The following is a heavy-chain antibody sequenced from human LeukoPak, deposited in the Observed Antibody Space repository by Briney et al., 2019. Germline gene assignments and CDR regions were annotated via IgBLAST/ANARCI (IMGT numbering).Heavy chain of an antibody. CDR2: ISAYNGNT. CDR3: ARGPYGDYVIDYYYGMDV. D-gene: IGHD4-17*01. J-gene: IGHJ6*02. Sequence: ASVKVSCKASGYTFTSYGISWVRQAPGQGPEWMGWISAYNGNTNYAQKLQGRVTMTTDTSTSTAYMELRSLRSDDTAVYYCARGPYGDYVIDYYYGMDVWGQGTTVTVSS. V-gene: IGHV1-18*01. CDR1: GYTFTSYG.